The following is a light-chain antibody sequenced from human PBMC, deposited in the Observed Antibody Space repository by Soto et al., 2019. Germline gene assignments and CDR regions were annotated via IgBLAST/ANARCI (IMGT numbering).Light chain of an antibody. CDR2: DAS. J-gene: IGKJ5*01. CDR3: QQRSNWST. CDR1: QSVSSY. Sequence: EIVLTQSPATLSLSPGERATLSCRASQSVSSYLAWYQQKPGQAPRLLIYDASNRATGIPARFSGSGSGTDFTLTISSLEPEDCAVYYCQQRSNWSTFGQGTRLEIK. V-gene: IGKV3-11*01.